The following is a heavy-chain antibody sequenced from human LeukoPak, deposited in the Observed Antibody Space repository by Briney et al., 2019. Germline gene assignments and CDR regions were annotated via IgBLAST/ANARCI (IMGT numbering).Heavy chain of an antibody. J-gene: IGHJ6*03. Sequence: GGSLRLSCTASGFTFSDYAMSWVRQAPGKGLEWVGFIRGKTYGGTTEYAASVKGRFTISRDDSKSIAYPQMNSLKTEDTAVYYCTRDNYDAGYYYYYMDVWGKGTTVTVSS. V-gene: IGHV3-49*04. D-gene: IGHD3-16*01. CDR1: GFTFSDYA. CDR2: IRGKTYGGTT. CDR3: TRDNYDAGYYYYYMDV.